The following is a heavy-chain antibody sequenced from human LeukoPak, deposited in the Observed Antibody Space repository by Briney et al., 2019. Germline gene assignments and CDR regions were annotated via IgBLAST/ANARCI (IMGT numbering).Heavy chain of an antibody. CDR2: ISSNGGST. D-gene: IGHD5-12*01. CDR1: GFTFSSYA. J-gene: IGHJ4*02. CDR3: ASPYSGYDHIFDH. Sequence: GGSLRLSCSASGFTFSSYAMHWVRQAPGKGLEYVSSISSNGGSTYYADSVKGRFTISRDNSKNTLFLQMSSLRTEDTAVYYCASPYSGYDHIFDHWGQGTLVTVSS. V-gene: IGHV3-64D*06.